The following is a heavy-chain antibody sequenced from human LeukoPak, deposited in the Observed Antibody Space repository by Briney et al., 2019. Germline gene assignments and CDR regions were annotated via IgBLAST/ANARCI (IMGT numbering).Heavy chain of an antibody. D-gene: IGHD3-16*01. Sequence: PGGSLRLSCAASGFTFSSYWMHWVRQAPGKGLEWVSRIRKDGDETNYADSVKGRFTISRDNAKNTLFLQMNSLRAEDTAVYYCSRVGVSFDYWGQGTLVTVAS. CDR2: IRKDGDET. CDR1: GFTFSSYW. J-gene: IGHJ4*02. CDR3: SRVGVSFDY. V-gene: IGHV3-74*01.